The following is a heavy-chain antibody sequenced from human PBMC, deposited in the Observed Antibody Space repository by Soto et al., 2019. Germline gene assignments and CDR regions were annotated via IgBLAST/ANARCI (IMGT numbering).Heavy chain of an antibody. CDR1: GGSISSGGYS. Sequence: QLQLQESGSGLVKPSQTLSLTCAVSGGSISSGGYSWSWIRQPPGKGLEWIGYIYHSGSTYYNPSPESRVPISVDSSKNQSSLKLSSVTAADTAVYYCARGSPVATAYWGQGTLVTVSS. J-gene: IGHJ4*02. CDR2: IYHSGST. D-gene: IGHD2-21*02. V-gene: IGHV4-30-2*01. CDR3: ARGSPVATAY.